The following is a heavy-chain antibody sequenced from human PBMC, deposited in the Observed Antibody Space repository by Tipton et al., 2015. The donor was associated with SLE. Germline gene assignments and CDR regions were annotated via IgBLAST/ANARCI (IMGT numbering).Heavy chain of an antibody. Sequence: SLRLSCAASGFTFSSYEMNWVRQAPGKGLEWVSYISSPGSTISYADSVKGRFTISRDNSKRMVYLQMDGLRVDDTAVYYCARRGGYRAYEDYFDSWGQGTLVTVSS. J-gene: IGHJ4*02. CDR1: GFTFSSYE. D-gene: IGHD5-12*01. CDR2: ISSPGSTI. V-gene: IGHV3-48*03. CDR3: ARRGGYRAYEDYFDS.